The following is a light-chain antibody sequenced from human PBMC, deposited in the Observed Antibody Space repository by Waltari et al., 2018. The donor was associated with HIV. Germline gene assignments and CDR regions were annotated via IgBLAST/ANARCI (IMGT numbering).Light chain of an antibody. V-gene: IGLV1-44*01. CDR3: AAWDDSLNGWV. CDR2: SNN. J-gene: IGLJ3*02. CDR1: SSNIGRNT. Sequence: QSVLTQPPSASGTPGQRVTISCSGSSSNIGRNTVNWYQQLPGTTPKLLIYSNNQRPSGVPDRFSGSKSGTSASLAISGLQSEDEPDYYCAAWDDSLNGWVFGGGTKLTVL.